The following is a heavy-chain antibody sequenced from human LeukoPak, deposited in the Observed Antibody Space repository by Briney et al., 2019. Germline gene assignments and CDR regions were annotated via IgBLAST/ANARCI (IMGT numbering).Heavy chain of an antibody. V-gene: IGHV1-69*13. J-gene: IGHJ4*02. CDR2: IIPIFGTA. CDR1: GGTFSSYA. CDR3: ARDYYDSSGYQGDYFDY. Sequence: ASVKVSCKASGGTFSSYAISWVRQAPGQGLEWMGGIIPIFGTANYAQKFQGRVTITADESTSAAYMELSSLRSEDTAVYYCARDYYDSSGYQGDYFDYWCQGTLVTVSS. D-gene: IGHD3-22*01.